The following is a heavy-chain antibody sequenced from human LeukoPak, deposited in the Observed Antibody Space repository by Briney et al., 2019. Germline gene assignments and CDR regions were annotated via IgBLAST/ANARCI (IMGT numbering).Heavy chain of an antibody. Sequence: PGGSLRLSCAASGFAFSSYWMHWVRQAPGKGLVWVSRINSDGSSTSYADSVKGRFTISRDNAKNTLYLQMNSLRAEDTAVYYCARGRINYDILTGYYPLWGRGTLVTVSS. J-gene: IGHJ2*01. CDR2: INSDGSST. D-gene: IGHD3-9*01. CDR1: GFAFSSYW. CDR3: ARGRINYDILTGYYPL. V-gene: IGHV3-74*01.